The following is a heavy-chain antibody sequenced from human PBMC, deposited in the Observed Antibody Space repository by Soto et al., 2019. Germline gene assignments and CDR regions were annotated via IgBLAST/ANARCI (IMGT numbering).Heavy chain of an antibody. CDR1: GYTFTGYY. CDR3: ARGVLYSSSSLGSDAFDI. V-gene: IGHV1-2*04. J-gene: IGHJ3*02. Sequence: ASVKVSCKASGYTFTGYYMHWVRQAPGQGLEWIGWINPNSGGTNYAQKFQGWVTMTRDTSISTAYMGLSRLRSDDTAVYYCARGVLYSSSSLGSDAFDIWGQGTMVTV. CDR2: INPNSGGT. D-gene: IGHD6-6*01.